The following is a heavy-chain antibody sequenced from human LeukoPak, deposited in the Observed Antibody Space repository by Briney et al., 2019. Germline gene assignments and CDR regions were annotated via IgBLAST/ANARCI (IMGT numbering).Heavy chain of an antibody. D-gene: IGHD3-22*01. V-gene: IGHV1-24*01. CDR1: GYTLTELS. J-gene: IGHJ4*02. CDR2: SDPEDHET. Sequence: ASVPVSCKVSGYTLTELSMHWVRQAPGKGLEWMGGSDPEDHETVYAQKFQGRVTMTEDTSTDTAYMELSSLRSEDTAVYYCATAPYDSSGYYYYYFDYWGQGTLVTVSS. CDR3: ATAPYDSSGYYYYYFDY.